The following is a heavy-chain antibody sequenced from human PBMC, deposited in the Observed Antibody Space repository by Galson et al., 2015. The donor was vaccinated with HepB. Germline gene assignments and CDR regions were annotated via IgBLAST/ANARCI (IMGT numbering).Heavy chain of an antibody. CDR1: GGTLSNYA. CDR2: FSPVFGTA. CDR3: ATRAFCGGDCHALDP. V-gene: IGHV1-69*06. J-gene: IGHJ5*02. D-gene: IGHD2-21*02. Sequence: SVKVSCKASGGTLSNYAFSWVRQAPGQGLEWMGSFSPVFGTANYADQTQGRLTITADRSTSAGYMELSSLRSDDTAVYYCATRAFCGGDCHALDPWGQGTLLIVSS.